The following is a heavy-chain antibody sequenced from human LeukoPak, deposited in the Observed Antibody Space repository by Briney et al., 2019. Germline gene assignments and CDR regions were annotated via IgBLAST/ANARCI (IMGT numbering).Heavy chain of an antibody. D-gene: IGHD5-12*01. CDR2: ISAYNGNT. Sequence: GASVTVSCTASGYTFTIYGISWVRQAPGQGLEWMGWISAYNGNTNYAQKLQGRVTMTTDTSTSTVYMELRSLRSDDTAVYYCAREVSGGYDEPFDYWGQGTLVTVSS. CDR3: AREVSGGYDEPFDY. CDR1: GYTFTIYG. J-gene: IGHJ4*02. V-gene: IGHV1-18*01.